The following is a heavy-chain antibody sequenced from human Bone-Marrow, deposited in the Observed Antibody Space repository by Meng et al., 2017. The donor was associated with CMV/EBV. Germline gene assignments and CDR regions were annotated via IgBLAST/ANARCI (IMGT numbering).Heavy chain of an antibody. Sequence: SETLSLTCAVYGESFSGFYWTWIRQSPGKGLEWIGEINDSESTNYNPSLKSPVSMSVDTSKNQFSLKLNSVTAADTAVYYCARDRLGPKNYYFDYWGQGTLVTASS. CDR3: ARDRLGPKNYYFDY. D-gene: IGHD1-26*01. CDR1: GESFSGFY. CDR2: INDSEST. J-gene: IGHJ4*02. V-gene: IGHV4-34*01.